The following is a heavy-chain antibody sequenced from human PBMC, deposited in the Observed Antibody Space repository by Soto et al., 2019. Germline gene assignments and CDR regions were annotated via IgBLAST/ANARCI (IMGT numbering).Heavy chain of an antibody. CDR3: ARDFHCSGGRCYDCFDP. CDR1: GYTFTSYG. V-gene: IGHV1-18*01. CDR2: ISTYNDKR. J-gene: IGHJ5*02. Sequence: QVQLVQSGAEVKKPGASVKVSCKASGYTFTSYGISWVRQAPGQGLEWMGWISTYNDKRAYAQKLQGRVTMTTDTSXGIXYMELRSLRSDDTALYYCARDFHCSGGRCYDCFDPWGQGTLVTVSS. D-gene: IGHD2-15*01.